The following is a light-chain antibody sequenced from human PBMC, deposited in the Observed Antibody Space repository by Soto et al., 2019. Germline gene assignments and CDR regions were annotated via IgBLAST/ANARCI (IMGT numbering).Light chain of an antibody. J-gene: IGLJ1*01. V-gene: IGLV2-8*01. CDR1: SSDVGGYNY. CDR2: EVS. CDR3: SSYAGSNKLGV. Sequence: QSALTQPPSASGSPGQSVTISCTGTSSDVGGYNYVSWYQQHPGKAPKLMIYEVSKRPSGVPDRFSGSNSGNTASLTVSGIPAEDEADYYCSSYAGSNKLGVFGTGTKVTVL.